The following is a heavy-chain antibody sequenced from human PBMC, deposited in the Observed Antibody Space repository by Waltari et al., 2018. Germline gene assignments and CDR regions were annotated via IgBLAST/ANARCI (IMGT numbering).Heavy chain of an antibody. D-gene: IGHD1-26*01. V-gene: IGHV3-53*01. CDR2: IYSGCST. CDR1: GFSVSGVY. Sequence: EVQLVESGGGLVQPGGSVRLSGAASGFSVSGVYMTGVRQAPGKGLQWVSIIYSGCSTYYADSVKGRFTISRDNSKNTVFLQMNSLRVDDTAVYYCARPVGNETWGQGTLVTVSS. J-gene: IGHJ5*02. CDR3: ARPVGNET.